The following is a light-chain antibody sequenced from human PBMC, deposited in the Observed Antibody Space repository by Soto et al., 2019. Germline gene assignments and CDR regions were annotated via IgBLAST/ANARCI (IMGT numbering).Light chain of an antibody. CDR3: QQSCSTPPT. CDR1: QSISSY. J-gene: IGKJ2*01. V-gene: IGKV1-39*01. Sequence: DIQMTQSPSSLSASVGDIVTITCRASQSISSYLNWYQQKPGKAPKLLIYAASRLQSGVPSRFSGSGSGTDFTLTISSLQPEDFATYYCQQSCSTPPTFGQGTKVHIK. CDR2: AAS.